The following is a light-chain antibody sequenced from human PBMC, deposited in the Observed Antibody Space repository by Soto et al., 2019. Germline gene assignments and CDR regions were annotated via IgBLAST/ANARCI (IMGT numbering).Light chain of an antibody. CDR3: QQYMSSLT. CDR2: GAS. V-gene: IGKV3-20*01. Sequence: EIVLTQSPGSLSLSPGERATLSCRASQNFDSSFFAWYQTRRGAAPRLLIYGASKRATDLPDRFSCSGAATDLTLTISRLEPEDFAVYCCQQYMSSLTFGQGTKVEIK. J-gene: IGKJ1*01. CDR1: QNFDSSF.